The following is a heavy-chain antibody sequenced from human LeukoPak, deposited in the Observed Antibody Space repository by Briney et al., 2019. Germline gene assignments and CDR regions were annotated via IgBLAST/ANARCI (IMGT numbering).Heavy chain of an antibody. Sequence: GASVKVSCKASGYTFTSYAMNWVRQAPGQGLEWMGWIDPNSGDTKYAQKFQGRVTMTRDTSISTAYMELSRLRSDDTAVYYCASDHTRLAAREFWGQGTLVTVSS. CDR2: IDPNSGDT. J-gene: IGHJ4*02. CDR3: ASDHTRLAAREF. V-gene: IGHV1-2*02. CDR1: GYTFTSYA. D-gene: IGHD6-6*01.